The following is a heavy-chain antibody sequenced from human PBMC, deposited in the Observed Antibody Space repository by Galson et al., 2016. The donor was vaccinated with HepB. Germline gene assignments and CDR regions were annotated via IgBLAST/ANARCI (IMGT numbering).Heavy chain of an antibody. V-gene: IGHV1-18*01. CDR1: GYKFSNFG. CDR3: GRALPGHLRASDI. J-gene: IGHJ3*02. Sequence: SVKVSCKASGYKFSNFGVTWVRQAPGQGLEWMGMISVFNGDTNYARKFQGRVAMTTDSSTNTAYMDLGSLRSDDTAVYYCGRALPGHLRASDIWGQGTMVTISS. D-gene: IGHD4-17*01. CDR2: ISVFNGDT.